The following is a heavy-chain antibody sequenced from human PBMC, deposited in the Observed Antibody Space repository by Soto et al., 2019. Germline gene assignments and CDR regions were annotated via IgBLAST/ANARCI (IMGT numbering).Heavy chain of an antibody. V-gene: IGHV3-9*01. CDR1: GFTFDDYA. CDR2: ISWNSGSI. J-gene: IGHJ4*02. D-gene: IGHD2-2*01. CDR3: AKVGCSSTSCYALDY. Sequence: EVQLVESGGGLVQPGRSLRLSCAASGFTFDDYAMHWVRQAPGKGLEWVSGISWNSGSIGYADSVKGRFTISRDNAKNSLYLQMNSLRADDTALYYCAKVGCSSTSCYALDYWGQGTLVTVSS.